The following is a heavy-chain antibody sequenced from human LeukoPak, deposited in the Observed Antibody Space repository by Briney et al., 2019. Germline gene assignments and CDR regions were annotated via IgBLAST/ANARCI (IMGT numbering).Heavy chain of an antibody. CDR1: GYTFTGYY. Sequence: ASVKVSCKASGYTFTGYYMHWVRQAPGQGLEWMGWINPNSGGTNYAQKFQGRVTMTRDTSISTAYMELSRLRSDDTAVYYCARGGSDYYDSSGYHDYWGQGTLVIVSS. J-gene: IGHJ4*02. CDR3: ARGGSDYYDSSGYHDY. V-gene: IGHV1-2*02. D-gene: IGHD3-22*01. CDR2: INPNSGGT.